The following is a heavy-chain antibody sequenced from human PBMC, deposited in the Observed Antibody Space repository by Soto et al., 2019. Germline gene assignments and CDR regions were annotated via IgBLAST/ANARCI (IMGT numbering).Heavy chain of an antibody. J-gene: IGHJ6*02. CDR3: ASSYGSGRNGFYYGMDV. Sequence: SVKVSCKAAGGTFSSYAISWVRQAPGQGLEWMGGIIPIFGTANYAQKFQGRVTITADKSTSTAYMELSSLRSEDTAVYYCASSYGSGRNGFYYGMDVWGHGPPVNV. CDR1: GGTFSSYA. V-gene: IGHV1-69*06. CDR2: IIPIFGTA. D-gene: IGHD3-10*01.